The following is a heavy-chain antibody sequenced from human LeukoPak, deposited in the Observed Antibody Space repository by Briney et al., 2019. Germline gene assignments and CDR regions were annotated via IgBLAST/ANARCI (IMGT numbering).Heavy chain of an antibody. V-gene: IGHV1-18*04. CDR1: GYTFSSHG. Sequence: ASVKVSCKASGYTFSSHGISWVRQAPGQGLEWMGWISTFNGNTSYVRKLQGRVTMTTDTSTSTAYMELRSLRSDDTAIHYCARVGCSGGSCYFLHPYWGQGTLVTVSS. CDR2: ISTFNGNT. CDR3: ARVGCSGGSCYFLHPY. D-gene: IGHD2-15*01. J-gene: IGHJ4*02.